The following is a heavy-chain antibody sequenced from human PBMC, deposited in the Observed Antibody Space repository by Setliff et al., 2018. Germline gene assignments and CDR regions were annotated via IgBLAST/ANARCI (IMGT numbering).Heavy chain of an antibody. CDR1: GFTFSSYG. CDR2: IRYDGSNK. J-gene: IGHJ4*02. V-gene: IGHV3-30*02. Sequence: PGGSLRLSCAASGFTFSSYGMHWVRQAPGKGLEWVAFIRYDGSNKYYADSVKGRFTISRDNSKNTLYLQMNSLSAEDTAVYYCAKGLGIAVVGMGVYWGQGTLVTVSS. D-gene: IGHD6-19*01. CDR3: AKGLGIAVVGMGVY.